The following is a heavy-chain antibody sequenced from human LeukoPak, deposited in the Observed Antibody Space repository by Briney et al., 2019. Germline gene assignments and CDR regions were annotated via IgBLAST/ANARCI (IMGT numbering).Heavy chain of an antibody. CDR3: ARDRIGYYYDSSVDNWFDP. V-gene: IGHV1-18*01. CDR1: GYTFTSYG. Sequence: APVKVSCKASGYTFTSYGISWVRQAPGQGLEWMGWISAYNGNTNYAQKLQGRVTMTTDTSTSTAYMELRSLRSDDTAVYYCARDRIGYYYDSSVDNWFDPWGQGTLVTVSS. CDR2: ISAYNGNT. D-gene: IGHD3-22*01. J-gene: IGHJ5*02.